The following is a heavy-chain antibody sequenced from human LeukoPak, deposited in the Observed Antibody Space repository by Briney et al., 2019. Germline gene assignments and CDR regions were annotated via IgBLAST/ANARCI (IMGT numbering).Heavy chain of an antibody. J-gene: IGHJ4*02. CDR3: ARLKPSY. Sequence: PSETLSLTCAVYGGSFSGYYWSWIRQPPGKGLEWIGEINHSGSTSYSPSFKSRVTISIDTSKNQFSLSLSSVTAADTAVYYCARLKPSYWGQGTLVAVSS. CDR1: GGSFSGYY. V-gene: IGHV4-34*01. CDR2: INHSGST.